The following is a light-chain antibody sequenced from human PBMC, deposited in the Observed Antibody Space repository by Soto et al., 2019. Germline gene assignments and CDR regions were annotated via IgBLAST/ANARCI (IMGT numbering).Light chain of an antibody. Sequence: EIVMTQSPATLSVSPGERATLSCRASQSVGTDLAWYQQKPGQGPRLLIYGASTRFSGVPARFSGSGSGTDFTLTIDSLQSEDFAVYYCQQYNNWPPAFGQGTKLEIK. CDR3: QQYNNWPPA. V-gene: IGKV3-15*01. J-gene: IGKJ2*01. CDR2: GAS. CDR1: QSVGTD.